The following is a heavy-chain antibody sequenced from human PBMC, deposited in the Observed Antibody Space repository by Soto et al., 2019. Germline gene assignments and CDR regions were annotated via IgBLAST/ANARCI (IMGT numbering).Heavy chain of an antibody. J-gene: IGHJ4*02. CDR2: IYHSGST. CDR1: GYSISSGYY. D-gene: IGHD5-12*01. V-gene: IGHV4-38-2*01. CDR3: ARAGDIVATTFDY. Sequence: KTSETLSLTCAVSGYSISSGYYGGWIRQPPGKGLEWIGSIYHSGSTYYNPSLKSRVTISVDTSKNQFSLKLSSVTAADTAVYYCARAGDIVATTFDYWGQGTLVTVS.